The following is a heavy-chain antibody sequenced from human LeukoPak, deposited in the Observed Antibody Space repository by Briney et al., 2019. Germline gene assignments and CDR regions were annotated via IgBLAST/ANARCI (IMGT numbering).Heavy chain of an antibody. Sequence: PGGSLILSCAASGFIVSSNYMNWVRQAPGKGLEWVSVIYSGGSTYYADSVKGRFTISRDNSKNTLFLQMNSLRAEDTAEYYCARGDDYGGAWYYFDYWGQGTLVTVSS. J-gene: IGHJ4*02. CDR1: GFIVSSNY. CDR2: IYSGGST. V-gene: IGHV3-53*01. D-gene: IGHD4-23*01. CDR3: ARGDDYGGAWYYFDY.